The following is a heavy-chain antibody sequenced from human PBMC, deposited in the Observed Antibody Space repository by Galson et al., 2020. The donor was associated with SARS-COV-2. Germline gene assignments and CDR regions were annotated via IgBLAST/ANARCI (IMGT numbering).Heavy chain of an antibody. Sequence: GGSLRLSCAASGFTFRDYYMSWIRQAPGKGLEWVSHISSSSDYTNYPDSVKGRFTISRDNAKNSLYLQMNSLRAEDTAVYYCATSWYGAFHIWGQGTMVTVYS. V-gene: IGHV3-11*06. D-gene: IGHD6-13*01. CDR2: ISSSSDYT. J-gene: IGHJ3*02. CDR3: ATSWYGAFHI. CDR1: GFTFRDYY.